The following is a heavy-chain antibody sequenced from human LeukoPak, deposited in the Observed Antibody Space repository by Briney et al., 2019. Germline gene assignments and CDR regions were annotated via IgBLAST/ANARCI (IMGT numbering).Heavy chain of an antibody. CDR2: ISGSGGST. D-gene: IGHD2-2*01. CDR3: ALTGIVVVPAAIWDYGMDV. Sequence: GRSLRLSCAASGFTFSSYAMSWVRQAPGKGLEWVSAISGSGGSTYYADSVKGRFTISRDNSKNTLYLQMNSLRAEDTAVYYCALTGIVVVPAAIWDYGMDVWGKGTTVTVSS. J-gene: IGHJ6*04. CDR1: GFTFSSYA. V-gene: IGHV3-23*01.